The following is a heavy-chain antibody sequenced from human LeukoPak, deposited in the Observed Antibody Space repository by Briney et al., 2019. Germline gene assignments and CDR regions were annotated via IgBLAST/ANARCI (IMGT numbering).Heavy chain of an antibody. CDR3: ARDRYIAVAGTTAWFDP. J-gene: IGHJ5*02. D-gene: IGHD6-19*01. CDR2: INPSGGST. Sequence: ASVKVSCKASGYTFTCYYMHWVRQAPGQGLEWMGIINPSGGSTSYAQKFQGRVTMTRDTSTSTVYMELSSLRSEDTAVYYCARDRYIAVAGTTAWFDPWGQGTLVTVSS. V-gene: IGHV1-46*01. CDR1: GYTFTCYY.